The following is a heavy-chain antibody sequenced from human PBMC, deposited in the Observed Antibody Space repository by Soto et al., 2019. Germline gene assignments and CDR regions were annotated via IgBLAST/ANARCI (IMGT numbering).Heavy chain of an antibody. J-gene: IGHJ5*02. CDR2: ISAYNGNT. CDR3: ARDRGVHCSGGSCYSGWLDH. CDR1: GYTFTSYG. Sequence: ASVKVSCKASGYTFTSYGISWVRQAPGQGLEWMGWISAYNGNTNYAQKLQGRVTMTTDTSTSTAYMELRSLRSDDTAVYYCARDRGVHCSGGSCYSGWLDHWGQGTLVTVSS. V-gene: IGHV1-18*04. D-gene: IGHD2-15*01.